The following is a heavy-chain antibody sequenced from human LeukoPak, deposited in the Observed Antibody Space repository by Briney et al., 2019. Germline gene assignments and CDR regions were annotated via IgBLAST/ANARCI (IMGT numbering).Heavy chain of an antibody. CDR3: ARGLFVVVPAAIVSDFDY. Sequence: GGSLRLSCAASGFIFSNYGMHWVRQAPGKGLEWVAVIWYDGSNKYYADSVKGRFTISRDNSKNTLYLRMNSLRAEDTAVYYCARGLFVVVPAAIVSDFDYWGQGALVTVSS. CDR1: GFIFSNYG. J-gene: IGHJ4*02. CDR2: IWYDGSNK. V-gene: IGHV3-33*01. D-gene: IGHD2-2*01.